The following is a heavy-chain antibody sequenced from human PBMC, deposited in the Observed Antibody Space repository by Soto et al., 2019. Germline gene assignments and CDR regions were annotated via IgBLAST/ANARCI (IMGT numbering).Heavy chain of an antibody. V-gene: IGHV3-33*01. CDR2: IWYDGSNK. J-gene: IGHJ6*02. D-gene: IGHD2-15*01. CDR3: ARAGCSGGSCLYYYGMDV. Sequence: QVQLVESGGGVVQPGRSLRLSCAASGFTFSSYGMHWVRQAPGKGLEWVAVIWYDGSNKYYADSVKGRFTISRDNSKNTLYLQMNSLRAEDTAVYYCARAGCSGGSCLYYYGMDVWGQGTAVTVSS. CDR1: GFTFSSYG.